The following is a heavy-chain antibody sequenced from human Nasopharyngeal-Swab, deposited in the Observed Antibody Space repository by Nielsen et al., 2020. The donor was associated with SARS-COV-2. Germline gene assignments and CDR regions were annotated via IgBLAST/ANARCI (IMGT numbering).Heavy chain of an antibody. CDR1: GFTFSDYY. J-gene: IGHJ4*02. CDR3: ARVGQFDY. Sequence: GESLKISCTASGFTFSDYYMSWIRQAPGKGLERVSYISSSGGNIYYADSVKGRFTISRDNAKNSLYLQMTSLRADDTAVYYCARVGQFDYWGQGTLVTVSS. CDR2: ISSSGGNI. V-gene: IGHV3-11*04.